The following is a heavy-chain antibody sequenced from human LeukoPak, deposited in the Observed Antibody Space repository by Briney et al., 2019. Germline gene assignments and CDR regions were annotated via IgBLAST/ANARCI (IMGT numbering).Heavy chain of an antibody. D-gene: IGHD2-8*02. V-gene: IGHV1-2*02. CDR1: GCTFTGYY. CDR2: INPNSGGT. Sequence: GASVKVSCKASGCTFTGYYIQWVRQAPGQGLEWMGWINPNSGGTSYAQKFQGRVTMTRDTSITTAYMELSSLRFDDTAVYYCARVFYCSGGICYLNYWGQGTLVTVSS. J-gene: IGHJ4*02. CDR3: ARVFYCSGGICYLNY.